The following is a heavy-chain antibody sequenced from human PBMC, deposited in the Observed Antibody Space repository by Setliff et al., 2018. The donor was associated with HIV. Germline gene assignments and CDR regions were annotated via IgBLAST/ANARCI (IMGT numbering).Heavy chain of an antibody. CDR3: ARGSRQLTIFGVVFKTNYYFMDV. J-gene: IGHJ6*03. Sequence: SETLSLTCSVSGASITSHNWGWIRQAAGKGLEWIGRIYTRGNTNYNPSLRSRVTMSVDTSKNQFSLTLNSVTAADTAVYYCARGSRQLTIFGVVFKTNYYFMDVWGKGTAVTVSS. D-gene: IGHD3-3*01. V-gene: IGHV4-4*07. CDR2: IYTRGNT. CDR1: GASITSHN.